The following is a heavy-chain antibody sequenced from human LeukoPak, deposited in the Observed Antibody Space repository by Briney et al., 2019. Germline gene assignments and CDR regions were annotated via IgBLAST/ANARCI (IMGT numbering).Heavy chain of an antibody. V-gene: IGHV3-30-3*01. CDR3: ARDRYSSGNDAFDI. D-gene: IGHD6-19*01. CDR2: ISYDGSNK. J-gene: IGHJ3*02. Sequence: GRSLRLSCAAPGFTFSSYAMHWVRQAPGKGLEWVAVISYDGSNKYYADSVKGRFTISRDNSKNTLYLQMNSLRAEDTAVYYCARDRYSSGNDAFDIWGQGTMVTVSS. CDR1: GFTFSSYA.